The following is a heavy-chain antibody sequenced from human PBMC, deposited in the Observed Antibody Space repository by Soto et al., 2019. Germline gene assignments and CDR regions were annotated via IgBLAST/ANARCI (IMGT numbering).Heavy chain of an antibody. J-gene: IGHJ4*02. CDR1: GYTFTSYG. V-gene: IGHV1-18*01. D-gene: IGHD4-17*01. CDR3: ARYRPNYGDYGTSDY. CDR2: ISAYNGNT. Sequence: QVQLVQSGAXVXXPGASVKVSCKASGYTFTSYGISWVRQAPGQWLEWMGWISAYNGNTNYAQKLQGRVTMTTDTSTSTAYTELRSLRSDDTAVYYCARYRPNYGDYGTSDYWGQGTLVTVSS.